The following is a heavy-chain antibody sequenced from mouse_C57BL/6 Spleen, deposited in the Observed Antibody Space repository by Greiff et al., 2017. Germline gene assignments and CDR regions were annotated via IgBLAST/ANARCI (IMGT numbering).Heavy chain of an antibody. J-gene: IGHJ2*01. CDR3: ARSGGYYFDY. CDR1: GYTFTSYW. D-gene: IGHD1-1*02. Sequence: QVQLQQPGAELVMPGASVKLSCKASGYTFTSYWMHWVKQRPGQGLEWIGEIDPSDSYTNYNQKFKGKSTLTVDKSSRTAYMQLSSLTSEDSAVYYCARSGGYYFDYWGQGTTLTVSS. V-gene: IGHV1-69*01. CDR2: IDPSDSYT.